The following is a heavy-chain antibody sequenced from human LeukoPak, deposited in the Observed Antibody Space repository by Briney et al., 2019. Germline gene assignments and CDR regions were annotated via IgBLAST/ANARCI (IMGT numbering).Heavy chain of an antibody. Sequence: GGSLRLSCAASGFTFSSYAMQWVRQAPGKGLEWVAVIWYDGSNKYYADSVKGRFTISRDNSKNTLYLQMNSLRAEDTAVYYCARVIAAAGYIDYWGQGTLVTVSS. CDR2: IWYDGSNK. V-gene: IGHV3-33*08. CDR3: ARVIAAAGYIDY. D-gene: IGHD6-13*01. J-gene: IGHJ4*02. CDR1: GFTFSSYA.